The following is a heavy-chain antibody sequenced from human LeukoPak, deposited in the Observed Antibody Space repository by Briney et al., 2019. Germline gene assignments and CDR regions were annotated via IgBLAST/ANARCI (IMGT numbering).Heavy chain of an antibody. Sequence: ASVKVSCKASGYTFNSYFIHWVRQAPGQGLEWMGMLKSSAGSTSYAQKFQGRVTMTRDTSTATVYMELTGLTSDDTGVFYCARSSTSLIALDFWGQGTMVTVSS. CDR1: GYTFNSYF. CDR2: LKSSAGST. D-gene: IGHD6-13*01. V-gene: IGHV1-46*02. CDR3: ARSSTSLIALDF. J-gene: IGHJ3*01.